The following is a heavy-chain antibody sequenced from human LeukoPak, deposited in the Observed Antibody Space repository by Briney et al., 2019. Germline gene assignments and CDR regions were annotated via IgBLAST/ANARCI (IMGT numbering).Heavy chain of an antibody. CDR3: VMATIRYYYDMDV. CDR2: IYSGGSS. CDR1: GITVSSNY. Sequence: PGGSLGLSRATSGITVSSNYLSWVPQAPGKGVEWVSVIYSGGSSYYADSVKGRFTISRHNSKNTPYLKMNSLRAEDTAVYYCVMATIRYYYDMDVWGQGTTVTVSS. D-gene: IGHD5-12*01. J-gene: IGHJ6*02. V-gene: IGHV3-53*04.